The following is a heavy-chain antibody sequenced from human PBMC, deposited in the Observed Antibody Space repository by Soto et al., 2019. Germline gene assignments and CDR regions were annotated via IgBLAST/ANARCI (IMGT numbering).Heavy chain of an antibody. Sequence: PSETLSLTCTVSGGSISSGDYYWSWIRQPPGKGLEWIGYIYYSGSTYYNPSLKSRVTISVDTSKNQFSLKLSSVTAADTAVYYCARVIVVITKPEYYFDYWGQGPLVTVSS. J-gene: IGHJ4*02. CDR2: IYYSGST. V-gene: IGHV4-30-4*01. CDR3: ARVIVVITKPEYYFDY. D-gene: IGHD3-22*01. CDR1: GGSISSGDYY.